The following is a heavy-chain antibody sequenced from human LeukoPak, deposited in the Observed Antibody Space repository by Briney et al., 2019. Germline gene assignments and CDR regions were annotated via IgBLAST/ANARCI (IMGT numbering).Heavy chain of an antibody. CDR2: ISYDGSNK. CDR1: GFTFSSYA. D-gene: IGHD2-8*01. V-gene: IGHV3-30*04. Sequence: GGSLRLSCAASGFTFSSYAMHWVRQDPGKGLEWVAVISYDGSNKYYADSVKGRFTISRDNSKNTLYLQMNSLRAEDTAVYYCARDQSHCTNGVCYTSGFDYWGQGTLVTVSS. J-gene: IGHJ4*02. CDR3: ARDQSHCTNGVCYTSGFDY.